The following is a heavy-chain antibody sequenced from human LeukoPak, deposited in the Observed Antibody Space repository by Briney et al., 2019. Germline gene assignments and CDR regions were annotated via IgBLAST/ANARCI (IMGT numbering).Heavy chain of an antibody. V-gene: IGHV4-59*01. Sequence: SETLSLTCVVYGGSFSGYFWSWIRQPPGKGLEWIGYIYYSGSTNYNPSLKSRVTISVDTSKNQFSLKLSSVTAADTAVYYCARVDPDSSSTLEVFDYWGQGTLVTVSS. J-gene: IGHJ4*02. CDR3: ARVDPDSSSTLEVFDY. CDR1: GGSFSGYF. D-gene: IGHD6-6*01. CDR2: IYYSGST.